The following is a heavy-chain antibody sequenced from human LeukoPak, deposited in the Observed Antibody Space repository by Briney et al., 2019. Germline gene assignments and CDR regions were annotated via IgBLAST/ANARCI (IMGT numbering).Heavy chain of an antibody. Sequence: GGSLKLSCAASGFTFSGSAMHWVRQASGIGLEWVGRIRSKANSYATAYAASVKGRFTISRDDSKNMAYLQMKSLKTEDTAVYYCTTSGGGYDYYYYYMDVWGKGTTVTISS. CDR1: GFTFSGSA. V-gene: IGHV3-73*01. CDR3: TTSGGGYDYYYYYMDV. CDR2: IRSKANSYAT. J-gene: IGHJ6*03. D-gene: IGHD5-12*01.